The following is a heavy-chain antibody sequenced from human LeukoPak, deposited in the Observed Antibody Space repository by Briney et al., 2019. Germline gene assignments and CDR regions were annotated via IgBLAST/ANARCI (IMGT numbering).Heavy chain of an antibody. CDR2: IYHSGST. Sequence: PSETLSLTCTVSGGSISSGGYYWSWIRQPPGKGLEWIGYIYHSGSTYYNPSLKSRVTISVGRSKNQFSLKLSSVTAADTAVYYCARVEMATIHTDYWGQGTLVTVSS. J-gene: IGHJ4*02. CDR3: ARVEMATIHTDY. D-gene: IGHD5-24*01. V-gene: IGHV4-30-2*01. CDR1: GGSISSGGYY.